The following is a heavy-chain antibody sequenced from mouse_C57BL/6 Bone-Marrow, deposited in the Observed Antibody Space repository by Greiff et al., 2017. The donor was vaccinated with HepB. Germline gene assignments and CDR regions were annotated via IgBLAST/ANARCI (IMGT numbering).Heavy chain of an antibody. CDR3: ARITTVDYFDY. Sequence: QVQLQQSGTELVKPGASVKLSCKASGYTFTSYWMHWVKQRPGQGLEWIGEIDPSDSYTNYNQKFKGKSTLTVDKSSSTAYMQLSSLTSEDSAVYYCARITTVDYFDYWGQGTTLTVSS. J-gene: IGHJ2*01. CDR2: IDPSDSYT. V-gene: IGHV1-69*01. D-gene: IGHD1-1*01. CDR1: GYTFTSYW.